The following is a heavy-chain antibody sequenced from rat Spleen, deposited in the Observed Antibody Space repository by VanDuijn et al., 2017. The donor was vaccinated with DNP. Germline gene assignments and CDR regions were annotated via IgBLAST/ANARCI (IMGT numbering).Heavy chain of an antibody. CDR3: ARPDY. Sequence: EVQLVESGGGLVQPGRSLKLSCAATGFTFSDYNMAWVRQAPKKGLEWVATISYDGNSTYYRDSVKGRFTISRDNAKSTLNLQMDSLRSEDTATYYCARPDYWGQGVMVTVSS. CDR2: ISYDGNST. J-gene: IGHJ2*01. CDR1: GFTFSDYN. V-gene: IGHV5-7*01.